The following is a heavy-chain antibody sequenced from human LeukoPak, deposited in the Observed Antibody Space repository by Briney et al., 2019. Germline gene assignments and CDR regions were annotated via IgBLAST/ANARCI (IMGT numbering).Heavy chain of an antibody. CDR1: GFTFSSYG. CDR3: AKDEYQLLWGFDY. V-gene: IGHV3-30*18. CDR2: ISYDGSNK. J-gene: IGHJ4*02. Sequence: GGSLRLSCAASGFTFSSYGMHWVRQAPGKGLEWVAVISYDGSNKYYADSVKGRFTTSRDNSKNTLYLQMNSLRAEDTAVYYCAKDEYQLLWGFDYWGQGTLVTVSS. D-gene: IGHD2-2*01.